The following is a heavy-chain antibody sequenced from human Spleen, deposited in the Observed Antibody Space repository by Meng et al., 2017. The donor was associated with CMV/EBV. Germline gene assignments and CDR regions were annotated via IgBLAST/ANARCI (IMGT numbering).Heavy chain of an antibody. V-gene: IGHV3-21*01. Sequence: GGSLRLSCAACGFTFSNYRMNRVRQAPGKGLEWVSSISSSTNFIYYADSVKGRFTISRDNAKNSLYLQMDSLRDEDTAVYYCARPPHDYCDFWYFDLCGRGTLVTVSS. CDR1: GFTFSNYR. D-gene: IGHD4-17*01. CDR2: ISSSTNFI. CDR3: ARPPHDYCDFWYFDL. J-gene: IGHJ2*01.